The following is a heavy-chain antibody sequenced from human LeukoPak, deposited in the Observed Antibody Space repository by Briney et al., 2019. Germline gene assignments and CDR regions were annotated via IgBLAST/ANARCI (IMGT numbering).Heavy chain of an antibody. Sequence: GGSLRLSCAASGFTFSDYYMSWIRQAPGKGLEWVSYISSSGSTIYYADSVKGRFTISRDNAKNSLYLQMNGLRAEDTAVYYCARVGYYYDSSGYYLFDYWGQGTLVTVSS. J-gene: IGHJ4*02. CDR3: ARVGYYYDSSGYYLFDY. D-gene: IGHD3-22*01. CDR2: ISSSGSTI. CDR1: GFTFSDYY. V-gene: IGHV3-11*04.